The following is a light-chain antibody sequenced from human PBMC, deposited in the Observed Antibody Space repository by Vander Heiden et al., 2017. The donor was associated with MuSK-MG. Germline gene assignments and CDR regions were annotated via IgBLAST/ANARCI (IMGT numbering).Light chain of an antibody. CDR3: QQSYGTPST. CDR2: AAS. V-gene: IGKV1-39*01. CDR1: QSISSY. J-gene: IGKJ2*01. Sequence: DIQMTQSPSSLSAFVGDRVTITCRASQSISSYLNWYQQKPGKAPKLLVYAASSLQSAVPSRFSGSGSGTDFTLTISRLQPEDFATYYCQQSYGTPSTFGQGTKLDIK.